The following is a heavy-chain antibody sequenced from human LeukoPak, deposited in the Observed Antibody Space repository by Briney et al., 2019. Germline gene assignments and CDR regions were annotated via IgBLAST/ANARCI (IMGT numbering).Heavy chain of an antibody. CDR3: ARGGAWSGDYFDY. J-gene: IGHJ4*02. Sequence: PSQTLSLTCTVSGGSISSDSFYWSWIRQPPGKGLEWIGYISYIGITNYNPSLESRVTISVDKSKKQFSLELSSVTAADTAVYYCARGGAWSGDYFDYWGQGTLVTVSS. CDR2: ISYIGIT. CDR1: GGSISSDSFY. D-gene: IGHD2-21*01. V-gene: IGHV4-61*01.